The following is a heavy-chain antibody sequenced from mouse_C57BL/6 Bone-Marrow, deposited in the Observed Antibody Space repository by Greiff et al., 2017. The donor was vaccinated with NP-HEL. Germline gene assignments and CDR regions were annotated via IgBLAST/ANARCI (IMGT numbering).Heavy chain of an antibody. CDR2: IDPNCGGT. CDR3: ARYSCVSGYFDY. CDR1: GYTFTNYW. Sequence: QVQLQQPGAELVKPGASVKLSCKASGYTFTNYWMHWVKQRPGRGLAWIGRIDPNCGGTKSNEKFKSKATLTVDKHSSTAYMQLSSLTSEESAVFYRARYSCVSGYFDYWGQGTTLTVSS. D-gene: IGHD1-3*01. V-gene: IGHV1-72*01. J-gene: IGHJ2*01.